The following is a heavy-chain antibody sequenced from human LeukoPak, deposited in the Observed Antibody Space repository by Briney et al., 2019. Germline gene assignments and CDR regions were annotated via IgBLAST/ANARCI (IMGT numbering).Heavy chain of an antibody. D-gene: IGHD3-10*01. V-gene: IGHV3-7*03. CDR3: ARDRELLWFGELLYD. Sequence: GGSLRLSCAAAGFSFSSYCMSWVRQAPGGRREWVANIKKEGSEKYYVDSVKGRFTISRDNAKNSLYLQMYSLRAEETAVYYCARDRELLWFGELLYDWGQGTLVTVSS. J-gene: IGHJ4*02. CDR2: IKKEGSEK. CDR1: GFSFSSYC.